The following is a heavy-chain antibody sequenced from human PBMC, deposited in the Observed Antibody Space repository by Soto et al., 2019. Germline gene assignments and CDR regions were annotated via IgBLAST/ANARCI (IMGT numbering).Heavy chain of an antibody. Sequence: QVQLVESGGGLVKPGGSLRLSCVASGFTFSDHYMTWIRQAPGKGLEWLSFISTSSSYTSYADSVKGRFTISRDNAMNSLYLQMNRLRAEDTAVYSCASLRLTVYFDSCGQGPLVTVAS. CDR1: GFTFSDHY. CDR3: ASLRLTVYFDS. V-gene: IGHV3-11*05. D-gene: IGHD4-17*01. CDR2: ISTSSSYT. J-gene: IGHJ4*02.